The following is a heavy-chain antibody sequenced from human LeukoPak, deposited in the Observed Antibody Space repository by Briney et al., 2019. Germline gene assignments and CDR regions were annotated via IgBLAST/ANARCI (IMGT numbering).Heavy chain of an antibody. CDR2: ISGSGGST. V-gene: IGHV3-23*01. D-gene: IGHD2-2*02. Sequence: GGSLRLSCAASGFTFSSYAMSWVRQAPGKGLEWVSAISGSGGSTYYADSVKGRFTISRDNSKNTLYLQMNSLRAEDTAVYYXXXXXADCSSTSCHIFDYWGQGTLVTVSS. J-gene: IGHJ4*02. CDR3: XXXXADCSSTSCHIFDY. CDR1: GFTFSSYA.